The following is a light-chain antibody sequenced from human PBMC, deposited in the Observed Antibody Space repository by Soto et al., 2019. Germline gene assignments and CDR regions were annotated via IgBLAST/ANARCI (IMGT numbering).Light chain of an antibody. Sequence: SCSGSSSNIEKNYVSWYQQLPGTAPKLLIFDSDNRHSGIPDRFSGSKAGTSASLHIAGVQPGDEADYYCDTWDSGLGAVVFGGGTKLTVL. V-gene: IGLV1-51*01. CDR2: DSD. J-gene: IGLJ2*01. CDR3: DTWDSGLGAVV. CDR1: SSNIEKNY.